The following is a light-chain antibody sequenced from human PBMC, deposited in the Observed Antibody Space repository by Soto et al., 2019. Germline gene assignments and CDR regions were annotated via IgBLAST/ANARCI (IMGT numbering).Light chain of an antibody. CDR3: QQYFSDSAPT. CDR1: QSVFYTPNNKNY. Sequence: DIVMTQSPDSLAVSLGERATINCKSSQSVFYTPNNKNYLAWYQQRPGQPPKLLIYWASTRPSGVPERFSGSGSGTDFTLTISSLQAEDVAVYYCQQYFSDSAPTFGGGTEVEIK. V-gene: IGKV4-1*01. CDR2: WAS. J-gene: IGKJ4*01.